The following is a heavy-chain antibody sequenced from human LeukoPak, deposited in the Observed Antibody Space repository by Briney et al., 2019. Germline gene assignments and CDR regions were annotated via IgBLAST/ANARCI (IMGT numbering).Heavy chain of an antibody. J-gene: IGHJ4*02. Sequence: PGGSLRLSCAASGFTVSSNYMSWVRQAPGKGLEWVSVIYSGGSTYYADSVKGRFTISRDNSKNTLYLQMNSLRDEDTAVYYCARAGVGARFEDFWGQGTLVTVSS. D-gene: IGHD1-26*01. CDR1: GFTVSSNY. CDR3: ARAGVGARFEDF. CDR2: IYSGGST. V-gene: IGHV3-53*01.